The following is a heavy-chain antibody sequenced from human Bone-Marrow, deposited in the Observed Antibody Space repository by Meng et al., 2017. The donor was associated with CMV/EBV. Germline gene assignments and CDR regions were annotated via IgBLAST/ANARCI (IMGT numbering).Heavy chain of an antibody. CDR2: INSDGSST. CDR1: GFTFSSYW. V-gene: IGHV3-74*01. CDR3: SSASGSRF. Sequence: GESLKISCAASGFTFSSYWMHWVRQAPGKGLVWVSRINSDGSSTSYADSVKGRFTISRDNAKNTLYLQMNSPRAEDTAVYYRSSASGSRFWGQGTMVTVSS. D-gene: IGHD1-26*01. J-gene: IGHJ3*01.